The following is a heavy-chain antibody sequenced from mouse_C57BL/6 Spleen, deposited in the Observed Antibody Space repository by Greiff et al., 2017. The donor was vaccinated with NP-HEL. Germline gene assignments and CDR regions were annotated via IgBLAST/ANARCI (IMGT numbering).Heavy chain of an antibody. CDR2: IDPSDSYT. V-gene: IGHV1-50*01. CDR3: ARRIYYDYAWFAY. Sequence: VQLQQPGAELVKPGASVKLSCKASGYTFTSYWMQWVKQRPGQGLEWIGEIDPSDSYTNYNQKFKGKATLTVDTSSSTAYMQLSSLTSEDSAVHYCARRIYYDYAWFAYWGQGTLVTVSA. D-gene: IGHD2-4*01. J-gene: IGHJ3*01. CDR1: GYTFTSYW.